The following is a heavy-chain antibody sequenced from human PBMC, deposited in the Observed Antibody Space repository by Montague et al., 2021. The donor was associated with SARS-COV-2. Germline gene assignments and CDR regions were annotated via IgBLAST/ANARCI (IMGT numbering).Heavy chain of an antibody. D-gene: IGHD1-1*01. CDR1: GDSVSSNNA. V-gene: IGHV6-1*01. CDR2: TYYRSKWYA. CDR3: ARDRLAVGTSLGMDV. J-gene: IGHJ6*02. Sequence: CAISGDSVSSNNAWTWIRQSPSRGLEWLGRTYYRSKWYADYAVSVKSRITIYPDTSKIQFSLHLNFVTPEDTALYYCARDRLAVGTSLGMDVWGRGTTVTVSS.